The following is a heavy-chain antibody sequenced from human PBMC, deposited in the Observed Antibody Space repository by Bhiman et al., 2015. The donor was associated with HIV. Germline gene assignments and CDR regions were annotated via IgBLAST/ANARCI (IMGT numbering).Heavy chain of an antibody. V-gene: IGHV3-30*18. CDR1: GFTFSSFG. CDR3: AKWGYDFWSGYYRAVDY. Sequence: VHLVESGGGVVQPGRSLRLSCAASGFTFSSFGMHWVRQAPGKGLEWVAVISYDGTNKYYVDSVKGRFTISRDNAKNTLYLQMNSLRVEDTAVYYCAKWGYDFWSGYYRAVDYWGQGTLITVSS. J-gene: IGHJ4*02. CDR2: ISYDGTNK. D-gene: IGHD3-3*01.